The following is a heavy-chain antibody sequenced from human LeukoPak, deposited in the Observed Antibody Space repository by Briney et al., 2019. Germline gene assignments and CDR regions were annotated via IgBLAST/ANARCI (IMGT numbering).Heavy chain of an antibody. D-gene: IGHD2-15*01. Sequence: ASVKVSCKASGYTFTSYYMHWVRQAPGQGLEWMGIINPSGGSTSYAQKFQGRVTMTRDTSTSTAYMELSSLRSEDTAVYYCARKGDCSGGSCSHFDYWGQGTLVTVSS. CDR2: INPSGGST. V-gene: IGHV1-46*01. CDR1: GYTFTSYY. CDR3: ARKGDCSGGSCSHFDY. J-gene: IGHJ4*02.